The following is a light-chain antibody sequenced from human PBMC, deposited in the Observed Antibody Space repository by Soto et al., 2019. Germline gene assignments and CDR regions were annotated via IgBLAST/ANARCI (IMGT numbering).Light chain of an antibody. CDR1: SGHSSYA. J-gene: IGLJ7*01. CDR3: QTWGTGIAV. Sequence: HLVLTQSPSSSASLGASVKLTCTLSSGHSSYAIAWHQQQPEKGPRYLMKLNSDGSHSKGDGIPDRFSGSSSGAERYLTSSSLQSEEEADYYCQTWGTGIAVFGGGTQLTVI. V-gene: IGLV4-69*01. CDR2: LNSDGSH.